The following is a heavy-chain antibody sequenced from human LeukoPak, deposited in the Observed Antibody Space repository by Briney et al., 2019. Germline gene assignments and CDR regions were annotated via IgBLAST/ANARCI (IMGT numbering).Heavy chain of an antibody. CDR3: ASRRLRLGELSFIV. CDR1: GGSFSDYF. CDR2: INHSGRT. V-gene: IGHV4-34*01. D-gene: IGHD3-16*02. J-gene: IGHJ4*02. Sequence: PSETLSHTCAVYGGSFSDYFWGWIRQPPGKGLEWIGEINHSGRTYYNPSLKSRVTISVDTSKNQFSLNLSSVTAADTAVYYCASRRLRLGELSFIVWGQGTLVTVSS.